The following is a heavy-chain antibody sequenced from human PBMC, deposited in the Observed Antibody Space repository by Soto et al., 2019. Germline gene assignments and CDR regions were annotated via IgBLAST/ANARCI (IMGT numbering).Heavy chain of an antibody. CDR1: GFTFSSYA. J-gene: IGHJ4*02. CDR2: ISGSGGST. CDR3: ARHHGGILSHFHS. D-gene: IGHD3-3*02. Sequence: EVQLLESGGNVVQPGGSLRLSCAASGFTFSSYALTWVRQAPGKGLEWISGISGSGGSTYYADSVKGRFTISRDNTMHTLYLQLDIPSGENTPIYYCARHHGGILSHFHSWGQGTLVTFSS. V-gene: IGHV3-23*01.